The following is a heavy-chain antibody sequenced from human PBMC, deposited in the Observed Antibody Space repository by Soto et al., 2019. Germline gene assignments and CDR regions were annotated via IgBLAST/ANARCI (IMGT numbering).Heavy chain of an antibody. CDR2: ISDYNRNT. Sequence: QVQLVQSGAEVKKPGASVKVSCKASGYTFTSYGLIWVRQAPGQGLEWMGWISDYNRNTNYAQKLQGRVTMTTATTTSTAHMELRRLRADDTALYYCARVIAAAADFDYWGQGTLVTVSS. V-gene: IGHV1-18*01. CDR3: ARVIAAAADFDY. CDR1: GYTFTSYG. J-gene: IGHJ4*02. D-gene: IGHD6-13*01.